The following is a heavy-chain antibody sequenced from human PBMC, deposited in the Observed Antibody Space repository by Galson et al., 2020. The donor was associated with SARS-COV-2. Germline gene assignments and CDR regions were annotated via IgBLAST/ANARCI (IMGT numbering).Heavy chain of an antibody. CDR3: VRGDFWSGLYAFDI. V-gene: IGHV3-48*03. D-gene: IGHD3-3*01. J-gene: IGHJ3*02. Sequence: GESLKISCAASGFTFSSYEMNWVRQAPGKGLEWVSYISSSGSTIYYADSVKGRFTISRDNAKNSLYLQMNSLRAEDTAVYYCVRGDFWSGLYAFDIWGQGTMVTVSS. CDR1: GFTFSSYE. CDR2: ISSSGSTI.